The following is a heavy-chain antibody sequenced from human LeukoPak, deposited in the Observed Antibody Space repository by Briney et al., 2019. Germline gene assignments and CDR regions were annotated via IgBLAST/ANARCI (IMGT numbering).Heavy chain of an antibody. V-gene: IGHV1-69*10. J-gene: IGHJ5*02. CDR1: GGTFSICD. D-gene: IGHD5-18*01. Sequence: AAGTVCFTGAGGTFSICDISWVRQAPGQGLEWMGGIIPSHGIANYAQKFQGRVTITADKSKSTAYLELSSLRSEDTAVYYCAEGLVDTAMVVNWFDPWGQGTLVTVSS. CDR2: IIPSHGIA. CDR3: AEGLVDTAMVVNWFDP.